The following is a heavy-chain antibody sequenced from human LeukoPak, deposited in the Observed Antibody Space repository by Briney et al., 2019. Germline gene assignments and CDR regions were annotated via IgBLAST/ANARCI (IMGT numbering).Heavy chain of an antibody. CDR2: IYTSGST. CDR1: GGSISSGSYY. J-gene: IGHJ3*02. D-gene: IGHD5-24*01. CDR3: ARDRVEMATRYAFDI. V-gene: IGHV4-61*02. Sequence: SETLSLTCTVSGGSISSGSYYWSWIRQPAGKGLEWIGRIYTSGSTNYNPSLKSRVTISVDTSKNQFSLKLSSVTAADTAVYYCARDRVEMATRYAFDIWGQGTMVTVSS.